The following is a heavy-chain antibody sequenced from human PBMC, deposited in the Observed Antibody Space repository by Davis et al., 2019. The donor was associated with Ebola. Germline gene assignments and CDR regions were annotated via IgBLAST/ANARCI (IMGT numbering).Heavy chain of an antibody. Sequence: MPSETLSLTCAASGGSISSSNWWSWVRQPPGQGPEWIGEIYHSGSTYYNPSLKSRVTISVDKSKNQFSLKLSSVTAADTAVYYCARVGLLWFGELLFHYYYGMDVWGQGTTVTVSS. D-gene: IGHD3-10*01. J-gene: IGHJ6*02. CDR3: ARVGLLWFGELLFHYYYGMDV. CDR1: GGSISSSNW. CDR2: IYHSGST. V-gene: IGHV4-4*02.